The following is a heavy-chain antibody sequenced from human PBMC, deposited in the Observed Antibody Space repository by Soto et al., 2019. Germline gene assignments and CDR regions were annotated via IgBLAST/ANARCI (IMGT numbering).Heavy chain of an antibody. CDR3: ARRQVAGAFDM. CDR1: SGSISGSNW. D-gene: IGHD6-19*01. V-gene: IGHV4-4*02. Sequence: QVQLQESGPGLVKPSWSLSLTCAISSGSISGSNWWSGVRQPPGKGLEWIGEIYQSGSTHYKPSLKRRFTIAVDQSKRQFSLNLSAVTAADTVVYYCARRQVAGAFDMWGQGTMVTVSS. CDR2: IYQSGST. J-gene: IGHJ3*02.